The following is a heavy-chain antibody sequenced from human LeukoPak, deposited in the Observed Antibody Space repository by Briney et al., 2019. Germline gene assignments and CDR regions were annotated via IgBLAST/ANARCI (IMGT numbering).Heavy chain of an antibody. V-gene: IGHV3-30*04. CDR3: ARGDDYGPLGEV. Sequence: PGGSLRLSCAASGFTFSSYAMHWVRQAPGKGLEWVAVISYDGSNKYYADSVKGRFTISRDNSKNTLYLQMNSLRAEDTAVYYCARGDDYGPLGEVWGQGTTVTVSS. CDR1: GFTFSSYA. CDR2: ISYDGSNK. D-gene: IGHD4-17*01. J-gene: IGHJ6*02.